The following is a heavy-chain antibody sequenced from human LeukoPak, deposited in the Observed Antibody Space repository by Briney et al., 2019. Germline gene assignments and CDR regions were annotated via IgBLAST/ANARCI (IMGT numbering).Heavy chain of an antibody. V-gene: IGHV4-59*01. J-gene: IGHJ5*02. D-gene: IGHD2-15*01. CDR1: GGSISSYY. CDR3: ARDPPRCSGGSCYFGWFDP. Sequence: SETLSLTCTVSGGSISSYYWSWIRQPPGKGLEWIGYIYYSGSTNYNPSLKSRVTISVDTSKNQFSLKLSSVTAADTAVYYCARDPPRCSGGSCYFGWFDPWGQGTLVTVSS. CDR2: IYYSGST.